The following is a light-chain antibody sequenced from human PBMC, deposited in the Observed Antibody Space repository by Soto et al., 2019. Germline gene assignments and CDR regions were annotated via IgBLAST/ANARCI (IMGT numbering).Light chain of an antibody. Sequence: LTQPPSASGSPGQSVTISCTGTSSDVGGYQYVSWYQQYPGKAPKLMIYAVNKRPSGVPDRFSGSRSGNTASLTVSGLQAEDEADYYCSSYAGSNNYVFGTGTKVTVL. CDR2: AVN. J-gene: IGLJ1*01. V-gene: IGLV2-8*01. CDR3: SSYAGSNNYV. CDR1: SSDVGGYQY.